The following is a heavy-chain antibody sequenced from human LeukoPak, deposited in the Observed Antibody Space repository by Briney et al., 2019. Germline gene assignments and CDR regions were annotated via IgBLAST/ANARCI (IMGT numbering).Heavy chain of an antibody. D-gene: IGHD6-13*01. CDR2: ISSSSIHI. V-gene: IGHV3-11*06. CDR3: ARALPSRRYFFDY. CDR1: GFTFSDHY. J-gene: IGHJ4*02. Sequence: GGSLRLSCAASGFTFSDHYMSWIRQAPGKGLERVSYISSSSIHISYADSVKGRFTISRDDAKNSLYLQMNSLRAEDTAVYYCARALPSRRYFFDYWGQGTLVTVSS.